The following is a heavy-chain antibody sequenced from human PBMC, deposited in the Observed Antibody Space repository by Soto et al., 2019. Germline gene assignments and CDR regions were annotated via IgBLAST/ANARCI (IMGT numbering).Heavy chain of an antibody. CDR2: TYYRSKWYN. CDR3: ARDLSSLMGDIVVVPAAMPTAFDI. D-gene: IGHD2-2*01. J-gene: IGHJ3*02. V-gene: IGHV6-1*01. CDR1: GDSVSSNSAA. Sequence: QSQTLSLTCAISGDSVSSNSAAWNWIRQSPSRGLEWLGRTYYRSKWYNDYAVSVKSRITINPDTSKNQFSLQLNSVTPEDTAVYYCARDLSSLMGDIVVVPAAMPTAFDIWGQGTMVTVSS.